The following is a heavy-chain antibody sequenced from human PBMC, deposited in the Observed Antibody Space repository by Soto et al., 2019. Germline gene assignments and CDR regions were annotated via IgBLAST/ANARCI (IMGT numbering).Heavy chain of an antibody. CDR1: GGTFSSYA. CDR3: ARDPGSYYDSSGYRPNNWFDP. D-gene: IGHD3-22*01. Sequence: QVQLVQSGAEVKKPGSSVKVSCKASGGTFSSYAISWVRQAPGQGLEWMGGIIPIFGTANYAQKFQGRVTITADKFTSTAYMELSSLRSEDTAVYYCARDPGSYYDSSGYRPNNWFDPWGQGTLVTVSS. J-gene: IGHJ5*02. V-gene: IGHV1-69*06. CDR2: IIPIFGTA.